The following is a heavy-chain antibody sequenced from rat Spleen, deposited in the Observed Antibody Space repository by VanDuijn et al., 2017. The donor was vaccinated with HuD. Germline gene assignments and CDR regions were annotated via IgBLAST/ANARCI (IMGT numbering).Heavy chain of an antibody. CDR1: GFTFSDYY. CDR3: TRGFEYNYDWYAY. Sequence: EVPLVESGGGLVQPGRSLTLSCAASGFTFSDYYMSWVRQAPTRGLEWVASIKYEGDSIYYRDSVKGRFTISRDNAKSSLYLQMNGLRSEDTATYYCTRGFEYNYDWYAYWGQGTLVTVSS. CDR2: IKYEGDSI. V-gene: IGHV5-20*01. D-gene: IGHD1-4*01. J-gene: IGHJ3*01.